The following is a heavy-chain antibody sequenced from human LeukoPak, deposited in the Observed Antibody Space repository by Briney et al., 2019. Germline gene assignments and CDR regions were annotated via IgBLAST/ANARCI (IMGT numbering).Heavy chain of an antibody. V-gene: IGHV1-69*06. J-gene: IGHJ4*02. Sequence: SVKVSCKASGYTFTSYGISWVRQAPGQGLEWMGGIIPIFGTANYAQKFQGRVTITADKSTSTAYMELSSLRSEDTAVYYCARGQYYGGNFGDYWGQGTLVTVSS. CDR2: IIPIFGTA. D-gene: IGHD4-23*01. CDR3: ARGQYYGGNFGDY. CDR1: GYTFTSYG.